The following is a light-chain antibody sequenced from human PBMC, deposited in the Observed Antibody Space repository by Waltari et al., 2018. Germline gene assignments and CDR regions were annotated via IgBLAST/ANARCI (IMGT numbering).Light chain of an antibody. Sequence: QSALTQPASVSGSPGQSITISCTGTSRDVGGYNYDSWYQQHPGKAPKLQIYDVTKRTSGVTNRFSGSKSGNTAARTISGLQAEDEADYYCSSYISSSTLELFGGGTSLTVL. CDR2: DVT. J-gene: IGLJ2*01. V-gene: IGLV2-14*03. CDR3: SSYISSSTLEL. CDR1: SRDVGGYNY.